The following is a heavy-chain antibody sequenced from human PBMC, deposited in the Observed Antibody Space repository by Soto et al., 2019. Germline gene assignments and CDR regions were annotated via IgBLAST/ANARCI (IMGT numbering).Heavy chain of an antibody. D-gene: IGHD2-2*01. J-gene: IGHJ4*02. CDR1: GGTFSSYT. CDR3: ARDERSSTSTAY. V-gene: IGHV1-69*08. CDR2: IIPILGIA. Sequence: QVQLVQSGAEVKKPGSSVKVSCKASGGTFSSYTISWVRQAPGQGLEWMGRIIPILGIANYAQKFQGRVTITADKSTSTAYMELSSLRSEDTAVYYCARDERSSTSTAYWGQGALVTVSS.